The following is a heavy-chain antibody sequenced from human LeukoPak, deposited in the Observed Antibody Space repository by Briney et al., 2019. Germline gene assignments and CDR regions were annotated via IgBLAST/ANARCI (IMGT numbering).Heavy chain of an antibody. CDR2: MNPNSGNT. J-gene: IGHJ4*02. CDR1: GGTFSSYA. D-gene: IGHD3-22*01. V-gene: IGHV1-8*02. CDR3: ASSMYYYDSSGYPFDY. Sequence: GASVKVSCKASGGTFSSYAISWVRQATGQGLEWMGWMNPNSGNTGYAQKFQGRVTMTRNTSISTAYMELSSLRSEDTAVYYCASSMYYYDSSGYPFDYWGQGTLVTVSS.